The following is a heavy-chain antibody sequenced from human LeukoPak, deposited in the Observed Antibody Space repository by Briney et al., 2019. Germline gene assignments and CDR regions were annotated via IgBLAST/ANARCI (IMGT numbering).Heavy chain of an antibody. CDR2: MRHDGSNE. CDR3: AKDRTVVVTAYGGWFDP. J-gene: IGHJ5*02. D-gene: IGHD2-15*01. CDR1: GITFSTSG. V-gene: IGHV3-30*02. Sequence: GGSLRLSCAASGITFSTSGMHWVRQAPGGGLEWLAFMRHDGSNEKYADSVKGRFTISRDNSKNTLYLQVNSLIVEDTAVYYCAKDRTVVVTAYGGWFDPWGQGTLVTVSS.